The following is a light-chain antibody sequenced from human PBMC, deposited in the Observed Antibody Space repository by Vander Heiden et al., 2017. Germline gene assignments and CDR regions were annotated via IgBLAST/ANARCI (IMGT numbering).Light chain of an antibody. V-gene: IGLV1-44*01. CDR1: RSDIGSKS. CDR2: RDD. J-gene: IGLJ3*02. Sequence: QSALTQPPSASGTPGQRVTISCSGSRSDIGSKSVHWYQQFPGTAPKLLIYRDDQRPSVVPGRFSGSKSGSSASLAISGLQSDDEAEYYCATWDDSLNDWVFGGGTKLTVL. CDR3: ATWDDSLNDWV.